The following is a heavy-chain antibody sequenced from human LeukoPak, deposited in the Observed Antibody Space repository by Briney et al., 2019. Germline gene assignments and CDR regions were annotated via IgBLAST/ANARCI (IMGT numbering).Heavy chain of an antibody. V-gene: IGHV3-23*01. CDR3: AKKPTAVSQKYYFDY. D-gene: IGHD5/OR15-5a*01. CDR1: GFTFSSYA. Sequence: GGSLRLSCAASGFTFSSYAMSWVRQAPGKGLEWVSAISGSGGSTYYADSVKGRFTISRDNSKNTLYLQMNSLRAEDTAVYYCAKKPTAVSQKYYFDYWGQGTLVTVSS. CDR2: ISGSGGST. J-gene: IGHJ4*02.